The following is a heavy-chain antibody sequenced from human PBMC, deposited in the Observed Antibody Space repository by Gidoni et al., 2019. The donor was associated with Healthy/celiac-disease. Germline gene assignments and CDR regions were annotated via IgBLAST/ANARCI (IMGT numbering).Heavy chain of an antibody. Sequence: EVQLVESGGGLVQPGGSLRLSCAASGFTFSSHWMSWVRQAPGKGLEWVANIKQDGSEKYYVDSVKGRFTISRDNAKNSLYLQMNSLRAEDTAVYYCARDVVVATITDYYYYGMDVWGQGTTVTVSS. D-gene: IGHD5-12*01. J-gene: IGHJ6*02. CDR2: IKQDGSEK. CDR3: ARDVVVATITDYYYYGMDV. CDR1: GFTFSSHW. V-gene: IGHV3-7*01.